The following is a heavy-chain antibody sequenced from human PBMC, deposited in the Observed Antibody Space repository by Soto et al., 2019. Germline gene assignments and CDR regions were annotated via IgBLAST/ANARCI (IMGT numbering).Heavy chain of an antibody. CDR2: IYYSGST. CDR3: ARDAGQRSGYYVYYYYGMDV. Sequence: QVQLQESGPGLVKPSQTLSLTCTVSGGSISSGGYYWSWIRQHPGKGLEWIGYIYYSGSTYYNPSLKSRVTISVDTSKNQFSLKLSSVTAADTAVYYCARDAGQRSGYYVYYYYGMDVWGQGTTVTVSS. CDR1: GGSISSGGYY. J-gene: IGHJ6*02. V-gene: IGHV4-31*03. D-gene: IGHD3-3*01.